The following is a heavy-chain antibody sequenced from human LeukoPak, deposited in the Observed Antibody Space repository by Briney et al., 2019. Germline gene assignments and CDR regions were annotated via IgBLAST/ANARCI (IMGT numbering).Heavy chain of an antibody. D-gene: IGHD1-26*01. Sequence: SETLSLTCTVSGGSVSSGSYYWSWIRQPPGKGLEWIGYIYYSGSTNYNPSLKSRVTISVDTSKNQFSLKLSSVTAADTAVYYCARGLKEGGSYYGYYYYGMDVWGLGTTVTVSS. CDR2: IYYSGST. J-gene: IGHJ6*02. V-gene: IGHV4-61*01. CDR3: ARGLKEGGSYYGYYYYGMDV. CDR1: GGSVSSGSYY.